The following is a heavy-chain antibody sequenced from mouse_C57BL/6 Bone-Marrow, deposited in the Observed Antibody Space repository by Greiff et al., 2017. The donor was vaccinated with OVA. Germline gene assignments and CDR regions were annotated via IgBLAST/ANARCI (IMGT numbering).Heavy chain of an antibody. CDR3: TTGGASPAWFAY. V-gene: IGHV14-4*01. Sequence: EVQLQQSGAELVRPGASVKLSCTASGFTIKDDYMHWVKQRPEQGLEWIGWIDPETGDTEYASKFQGKATITADTSSNTAYLQLSSLTSEDTAVYYCTTGGASPAWFAYWGQGTLVTVSA. CDR1: GFTIKDDY. J-gene: IGHJ3*01. CDR2: IDPETGDT. D-gene: IGHD6-1*01.